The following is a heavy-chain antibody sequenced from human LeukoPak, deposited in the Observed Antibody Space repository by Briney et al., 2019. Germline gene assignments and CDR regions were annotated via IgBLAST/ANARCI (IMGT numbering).Heavy chain of an antibody. D-gene: IGHD2-15*01. J-gene: IGHJ3*02. CDR2: ISSSSYI. V-gene: IGHV3-21*04. CDR3: AKNRGGPHDAFDI. Sequence: GGSLRLSCAASGFTFSSYSMNWVRQAPGKGLEWVSSISSSSYIYYADSVKGRFTISRDNSKNTLYLQMNSLRAEDTAVYYCAKNRGGPHDAFDIWGQGTMVTVSS. CDR1: GFTFSSYS.